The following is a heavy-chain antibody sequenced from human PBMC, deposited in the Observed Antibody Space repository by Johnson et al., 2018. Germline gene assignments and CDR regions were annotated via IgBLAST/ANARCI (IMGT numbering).Heavy chain of an antibody. D-gene: IGHD1-7*01. Sequence: QVQLVQSGAEVKKPGASVKVSCKASGYTFTSYYIQWVRQAPGQGLEWLGIINPSGGSPSYAQKFQGRVTMTRDTSTTTVFMELSSLRSEDTAVYYWATKNFMDVWGQGTTVTVSS. V-gene: IGHV1-46*01. CDR3: ATKNFMDV. CDR1: GYTFTSYY. J-gene: IGHJ6*02. CDR2: INPSGGSP.